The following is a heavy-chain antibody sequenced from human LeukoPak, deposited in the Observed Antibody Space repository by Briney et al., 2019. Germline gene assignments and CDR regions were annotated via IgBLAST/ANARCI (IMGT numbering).Heavy chain of an antibody. J-gene: IGHJ6*03. D-gene: IGHD3-10*01. CDR1: GGSISSYY. CDR3: ARGITMVRGVIPLPDYYYYMDV. CDR2: IYTSGSP. Sequence: PSETLSLTCTVSGGSISSYYWGWFRQPPGKGLEWIGRIYTSGSPNYNPSPKSRVAMSVDTSKNQFSLKLSSVTAADTAVYYCARGITMVRGVIPLPDYYYYMDVWGKGTTVTVSS. V-gene: IGHV4-4*07.